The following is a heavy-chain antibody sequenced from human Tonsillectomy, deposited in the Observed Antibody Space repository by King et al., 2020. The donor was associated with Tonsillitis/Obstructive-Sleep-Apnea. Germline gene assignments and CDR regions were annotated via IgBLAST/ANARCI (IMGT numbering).Heavy chain of an antibody. V-gene: IGHV1-46*01. CDR3: AGDHSAMVTNNWFDP. Sequence: QLVQSGAEVKKPGASVKVSCKASGYTFTSYYMHWVRQAPGQGLEWMGIINPSGGSTSYAQKFQGRVTMTRGTSTSTVYMELSSLRSEDTAVYYCAGDHSAMVTNNWFDPWGQGTLVTVSS. D-gene: IGHD5-18*01. J-gene: IGHJ5*02. CDR2: INPSGGST. CDR1: GYTFTSYY.